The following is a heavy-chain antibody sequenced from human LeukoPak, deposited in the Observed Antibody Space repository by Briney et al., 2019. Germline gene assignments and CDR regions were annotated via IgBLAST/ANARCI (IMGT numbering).Heavy chain of an antibody. CDR2: IKIDGSEK. CDR1: GFTFSTHW. J-gene: IGHJ4*02. CDR3: AKDSDYGSGSYVDY. D-gene: IGHD3-10*01. V-gene: IGHV3-7*01. Sequence: PGGSLRLSCAASGFTFSTHWMSWVRQAPGKGLEWVANIKIDGSEKNYVDSVKGRFTISRDNSKNTLYMQMNSLRAEDTAVYYCAKDSDYGSGSYVDYWGQGTLVTVSS.